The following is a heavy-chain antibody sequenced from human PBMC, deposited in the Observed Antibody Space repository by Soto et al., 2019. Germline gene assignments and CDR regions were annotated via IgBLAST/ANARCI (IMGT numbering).Heavy chain of an antibody. CDR3: TTGSVEGV. CDR1: DFTITNAW. D-gene: IGHD2-15*01. CDR2: IKTKAEGGAT. Sequence: EVQLVESGGGLVKPGGSLRLSCEASDFTITNAWMNWVRQAPGKGLEWVGRIKTKAEGGATDYAAPLKGRFTISRDDSRNTLFLQMTSLKTEDTAVYYCTTGSVEGVWGQGATVTVSS. J-gene: IGHJ6*02. V-gene: IGHV3-15*07.